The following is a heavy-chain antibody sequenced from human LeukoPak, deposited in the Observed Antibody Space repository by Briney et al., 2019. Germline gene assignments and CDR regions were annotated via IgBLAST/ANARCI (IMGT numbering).Heavy chain of an antibody. Sequence: GGSLRLSCAASGFTFSSYGMHWVRQAPGKGLEWVAVIWYDGSNKYYADSVKGRFTISRGNSKNTLYLQMNSLRAEDTAVYYCAREGTVTPQAFDIWGQGTMVTVSS. J-gene: IGHJ3*02. CDR1: GFTFSSYG. V-gene: IGHV3-33*01. CDR2: IWYDGSNK. D-gene: IGHD4-17*01. CDR3: AREGTVTPQAFDI.